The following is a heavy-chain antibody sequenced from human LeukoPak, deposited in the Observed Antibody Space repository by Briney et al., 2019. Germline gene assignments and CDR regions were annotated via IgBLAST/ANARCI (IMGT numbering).Heavy chain of an antibody. CDR3: ARLDSYSSGKRSY. CDR2: IIPIFGTA. D-gene: IGHD3-22*01. CDR1: GGTFSSYA. V-gene: IGHV1-69*05. J-gene: IGHJ4*02. Sequence: SVKVSCKASGGTFSSYAISRVRQAPGQGLEWMGRIIPIFGTANYAQKLQGRVTITTDESTSTAYMELSSLRSEDTAVYYCARLDSYSSGKRSYWGQGTLVTVSS.